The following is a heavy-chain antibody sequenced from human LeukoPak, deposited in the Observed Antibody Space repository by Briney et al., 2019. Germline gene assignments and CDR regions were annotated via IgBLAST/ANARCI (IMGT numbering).Heavy chain of an antibody. CDR3: ARYAIPAATFNC. CDR2: IYYSGST. V-gene: IGHV4-31*03. J-gene: IGHJ4*02. Sequence: PSETLSLTCTVSGGSISSGGYYWSWIRQHPGKGLEWIGHIYYSGSTYYNPSLKSRVTISVDTSKNQFSLILGSVTAADTAVYFCARYAIPAATFNCWGQAALVTDSS. D-gene: IGHD2-2*01. CDR1: GGSISSGGYY.